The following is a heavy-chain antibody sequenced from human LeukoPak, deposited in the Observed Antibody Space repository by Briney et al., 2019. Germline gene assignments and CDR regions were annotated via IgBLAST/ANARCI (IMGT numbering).Heavy chain of an antibody. CDR1: GGSFSGYY. D-gene: IGHD3-10*01. Sequence: SETLSITCAVYGGSFSGYYWSWIRQPPGKGLEWIGEINHSGSTNYNPSLKSRVTISVDTSKNQFSLKLSSVTAADTAVYYCARPARYYYGSGSYYFDYWGQGTLVTVSS. V-gene: IGHV4-34*01. J-gene: IGHJ4*02. CDR2: INHSGST. CDR3: ARPARYYYGSGSYYFDY.